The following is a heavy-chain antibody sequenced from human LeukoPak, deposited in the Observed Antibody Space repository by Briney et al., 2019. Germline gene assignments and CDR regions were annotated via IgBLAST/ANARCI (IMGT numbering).Heavy chain of an antibody. CDR1: GFIFDDHG. CDR3: ARGRKIYSNSDFDY. Sequence: GGSLRLSCAASGFIFDDHGMNWVRQAPGQGLEWVSGINWSGGSTSYADSVKGRFTISRDNAKNSLYLQMNSLRAEDTALYYCARGRKIYSNSDFDYWGQGTLVTVSS. CDR2: INWSGGST. V-gene: IGHV3-20*04. J-gene: IGHJ4*02. D-gene: IGHD4-11*01.